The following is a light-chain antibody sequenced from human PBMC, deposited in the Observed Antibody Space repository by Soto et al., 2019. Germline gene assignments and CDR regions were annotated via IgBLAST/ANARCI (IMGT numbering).Light chain of an antibody. J-gene: IGLJ2*01. CDR1: SSNIGSNT. CDR2: SNN. V-gene: IGLV1-44*01. Sequence: QSVLTQPPSASGTPGQRVTIYCSGSSSNIGSNTVNWYQQLPGTAPKLLIYSNNQRPSGVPDRFSGSKSGTSASLAISGLQSEDEADYYCAAWDDSLNVLFGGGTKVTVL. CDR3: AAWDDSLNVL.